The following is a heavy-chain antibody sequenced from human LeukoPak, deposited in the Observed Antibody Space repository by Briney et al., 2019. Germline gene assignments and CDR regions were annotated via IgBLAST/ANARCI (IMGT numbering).Heavy chain of an antibody. CDR1: GGSISSNSHY. CDR3: ARVGWGNVAAYPNWLDP. CDR2: IFHNGNT. D-gene: IGHD3-16*01. V-gene: IGHV4-39*07. Sequence: SETLSLTCTVSGGSISSNSHYWGWIRQPPGTGLEWIANIFHNGNTAYNPSLKRRVTISIDTSQNQLSLRLSSVTAADTAVYYCARVGWGNVAAYPNWLDPWGQGTAVTVSS. J-gene: IGHJ5*02.